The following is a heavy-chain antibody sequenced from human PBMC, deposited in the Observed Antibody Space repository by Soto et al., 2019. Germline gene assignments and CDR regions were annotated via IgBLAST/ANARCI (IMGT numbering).Heavy chain of an antibody. CDR2: IIPIFGTA. V-gene: IGHV1-69*01. Sequence: QVQLVQSGAEVKKPGSSVKVSCKASGGTFSSYAISWVRQAPGQGLEWMGGIIPIFGTANYAQKFQGRVTRTADESTIKAYMELSSLRSEETLVYYCSRATTNSGYDSGVMDVWGQGTTVTVSS. D-gene: IGHD5-12*01. CDR3: SRATTNSGYDSGVMDV. J-gene: IGHJ6*02. CDR1: GGTFSSYA.